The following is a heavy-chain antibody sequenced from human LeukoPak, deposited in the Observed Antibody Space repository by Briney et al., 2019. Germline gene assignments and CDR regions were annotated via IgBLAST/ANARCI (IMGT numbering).Heavy chain of an antibody. Sequence: GESLKIFCKGSVYSFTIYWIGCVRQMPRKGLEWMGIIYPGDSDTRYSPSFQGQDTISADKSISTAYLQWSSLNASDTAMYYCARRPRIGPFDYWGQGTLVTVSS. J-gene: IGHJ4*02. V-gene: IGHV5-51*01. CDR2: IYPGDSDT. CDR1: VYSFTIYW. CDR3: ARRPRIGPFDY.